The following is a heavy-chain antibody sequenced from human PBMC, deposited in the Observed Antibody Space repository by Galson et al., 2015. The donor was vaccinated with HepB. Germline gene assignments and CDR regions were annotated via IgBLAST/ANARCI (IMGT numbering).Heavy chain of an antibody. CDR3: ARCRRRGSGYSY. V-gene: IGHV4-34*01. D-gene: IGHD3-22*01. CDR2: INHSGST. J-gene: IGHJ4*02. Sequence: ETLSLTCAVYGGSFSGYYWSWIRQPPGKGLEWIGEINHSGSTNYNPSLKSRVTISVDTSKNQFSLKLSSVTAADTAVYYCARCRRRGSGYSYWGQGTLVTVSS. CDR1: GGSFSGYY.